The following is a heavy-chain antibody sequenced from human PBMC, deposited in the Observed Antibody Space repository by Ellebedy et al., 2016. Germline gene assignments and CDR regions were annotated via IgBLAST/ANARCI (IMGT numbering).Heavy chain of an antibody. J-gene: IGHJ4*02. CDR3: ARGLGMAAISAVDY. CDR1: GFTFNNYA. Sequence: GGSLRLSCAASGFTFNNYAIHWVRQAPGKGLEWVAVISYDGSNKYYADSVKGRFTISRDNSKNTLYLQMNSLRAEDTAVYYCARGLGMAAISAVDYWGQGTLVTVSS. D-gene: IGHD5-24*01. V-gene: IGHV3-30-3*01. CDR2: ISYDGSNK.